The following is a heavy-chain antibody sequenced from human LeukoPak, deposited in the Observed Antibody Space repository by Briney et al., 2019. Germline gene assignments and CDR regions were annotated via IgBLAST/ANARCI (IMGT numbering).Heavy chain of an antibody. Sequence: ASVKVSXKASGYTFTGYYMRWVRQAPGQGLEWMGWINPNSGGTNYAQKFQGRVTMTRDTSISTAYMELSRLRSDDTAVYYCARALGYCSGGSCYSFGYWGQGTLVTVSS. CDR2: INPNSGGT. CDR1: GYTFTGYY. D-gene: IGHD2-15*01. J-gene: IGHJ4*02. CDR3: ARALGYCSGGSCYSFGY. V-gene: IGHV1-2*02.